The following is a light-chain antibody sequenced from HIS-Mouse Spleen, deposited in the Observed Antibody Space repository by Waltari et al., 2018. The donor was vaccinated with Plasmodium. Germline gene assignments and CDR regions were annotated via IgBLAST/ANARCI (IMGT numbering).Light chain of an antibody. CDR3: QAWDSSTVV. CDR2: QDS. J-gene: IGLJ2*01. Sequence: SYELTQPPSVSVSPGQTASITCSGDKLGYKYACWYHQKPGQSPVLVIYQDSKRPSGSPERFSGSNSGNTATLTISGTQAMDEADYYCQAWDSSTVVFGGGTKLTVL. V-gene: IGLV3-1*01. CDR1: KLGYKY.